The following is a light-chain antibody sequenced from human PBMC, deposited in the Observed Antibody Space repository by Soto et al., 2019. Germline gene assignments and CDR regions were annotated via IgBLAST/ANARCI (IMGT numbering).Light chain of an antibody. CDR2: GAS. J-gene: IGKJ2*01. CDR3: QQYGRSLVMYT. V-gene: IGKV3-20*01. Sequence: EIVLTQSPGTLSLSPGERATLSCRASQSVSSSYLAWYQQKPGQAPRLLIYGASSRATGIPDRFSGSGSGTDFTLTISRLEPEDFAVYYCQQYGRSLVMYTFGQGTKLEIK. CDR1: QSVSSSY.